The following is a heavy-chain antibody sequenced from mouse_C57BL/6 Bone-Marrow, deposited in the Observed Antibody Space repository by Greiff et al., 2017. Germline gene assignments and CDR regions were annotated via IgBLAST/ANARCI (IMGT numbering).Heavy chain of an antibody. D-gene: IGHD1-1*01. Sequence: EVKLMESGGGLVKPGGSLKLSCAASGFTFSSYAMSWVRQTPEKRLEWVATISDGGSYTYYPDNVKGRFTISRDNAKNNMYLQMSHLKSEDTAMYYCAREGHYGPYWYFDVWGTGTTVTVSS. V-gene: IGHV5-4*01. J-gene: IGHJ1*03. CDR1: GFTFSSYA. CDR2: ISDGGSYT. CDR3: AREGHYGPYWYFDV.